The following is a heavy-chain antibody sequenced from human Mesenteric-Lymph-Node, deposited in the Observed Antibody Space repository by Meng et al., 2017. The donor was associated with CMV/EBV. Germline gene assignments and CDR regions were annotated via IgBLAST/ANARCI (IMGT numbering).Heavy chain of an antibody. CDR1: FTKYY. V-gene: IGHV1-46*01. Sequence: FTKYYMHWVRQAPGQGLEWMGIINPSGGSTTYAQNFQGRVTMTRDTSTSTVYMELSSLRSEDTAVYYCARDPHRTTIFGVVFNWLDPWGQGTLVTVSS. J-gene: IGHJ5*02. CDR2: INPSGGST. D-gene: IGHD3-3*01. CDR3: ARDPHRTTIFGVVFNWLDP.